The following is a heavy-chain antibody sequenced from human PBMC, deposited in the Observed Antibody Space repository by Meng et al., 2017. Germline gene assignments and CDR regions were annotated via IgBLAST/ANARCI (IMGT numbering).Heavy chain of an antibody. V-gene: IGHV4-34*01. J-gene: IGHJ4*02. CDR3: ARVGSFLRDY. CDR2: INHSGST. CDR1: GGSFSGYY. D-gene: IGHD2/OR15-2a*01. Sequence: QGEVQQWGAGLLKPSETLSLPCAVYGGSFSGYYWSWIRQPPGKGLEWIGEINHSGSTNYNPSLKSRVTISVDTSKNQFSLKLSSVTAADTAVYYCARVGSFLRDYWGQGTLVTVSS.